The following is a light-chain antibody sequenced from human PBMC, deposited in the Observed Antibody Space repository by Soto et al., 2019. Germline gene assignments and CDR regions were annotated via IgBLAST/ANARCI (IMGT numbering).Light chain of an antibody. CDR1: QSISTW. CDR3: QQYDSYSPLT. V-gene: IGKV1-5*03. CDR2: KAS. Sequence: DIQMTQSPSTLSASVGDRVTLTCRDSQSISTWLAWYQQKPGKAPKLLIYKASGLESGVPSRFSGSGSGTAFTLTISSLQPDDFATYYGQQYDSYSPLTFGGGTKVDIK. J-gene: IGKJ4*01.